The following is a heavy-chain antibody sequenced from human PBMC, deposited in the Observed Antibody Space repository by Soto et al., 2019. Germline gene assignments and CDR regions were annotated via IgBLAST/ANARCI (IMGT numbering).Heavy chain of an antibody. Sequence: PGGSLRLSCAASGFTVSSNYMSWVRQAPGKGLEWVSVIYSGGSTYYADSVKGRFTISRDNSKNTLYLKMNSLRAEDTALYYCAREGTRGGFLNWFDPWGQGTLVTVSS. V-gene: IGHV3-66*01. CDR2: IYSGGST. CDR3: AREGTRGGFLNWFDP. CDR1: GFTVSSNY. D-gene: IGHD3-10*01. J-gene: IGHJ5*02.